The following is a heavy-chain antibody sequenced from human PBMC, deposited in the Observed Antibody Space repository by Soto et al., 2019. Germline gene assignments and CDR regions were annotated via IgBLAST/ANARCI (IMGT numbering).Heavy chain of an antibody. D-gene: IGHD2-2*01. CDR3: ARDDGLSSTNVKAFDI. J-gene: IGHJ3*02. CDR2: ISTTSTYT. Sequence: PGGSLRLSCAASGFTFSRYYMNWVRQAPGKGLEWVSPISTTSTYTHYADSLKGRFTISRDNAKKLLYLQMDSLRAEDTAVYYCARDDGLSSTNVKAFDIWGQGTKVTVS. CDR1: GFTFSRYY. V-gene: IGHV3-21*01.